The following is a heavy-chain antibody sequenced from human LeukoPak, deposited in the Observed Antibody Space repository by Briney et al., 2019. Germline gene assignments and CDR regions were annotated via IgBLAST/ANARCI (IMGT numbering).Heavy chain of an antibody. Sequence: PGGSLRLSCAASGSTFSHAWMSWVRQAPGKGLEWVGRIKSKTDGGTTDYAAPVKGRFTISRDDSKNTLFLEMNSLKTEDTAVYYCTTNPTYYYDSSGFPLWGQGTLVTVSS. CDR1: GSTFSHAW. J-gene: IGHJ1*01. CDR2: IKSKTDGGTT. V-gene: IGHV3-15*01. CDR3: TTNPTYYYDSSGFPL. D-gene: IGHD3-22*01.